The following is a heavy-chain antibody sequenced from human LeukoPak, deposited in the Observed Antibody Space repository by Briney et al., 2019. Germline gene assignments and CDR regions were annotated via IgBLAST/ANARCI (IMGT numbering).Heavy chain of an antibody. CDR1: GGSFSGYY. Sequence: SETLSLTCAVYGGSFSGYYWSWIRQPPGKGLEWIGEINHSGSTIYNPSLKSRVTISVDTSKNHFSLNLTSVTAADTAVYYCARDVATPKARVSYWGQGTLVTVSS. CDR3: ARDVATPKARVSY. J-gene: IGHJ4*02. CDR2: INHSGST. V-gene: IGHV4-34*01. D-gene: IGHD5-12*01.